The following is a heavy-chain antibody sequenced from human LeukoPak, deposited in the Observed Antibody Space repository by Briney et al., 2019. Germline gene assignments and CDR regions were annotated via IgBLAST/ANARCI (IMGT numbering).Heavy chain of an antibody. Sequence: PSETLSLTCAVYGGSFSGYFWSWIRQPPGKGLEWIGEINHSGSTNYNPSLKSRVTISVDTSKNQFSLKLSSVTAADTAVYYCARSPASGDSGWRLRTSTNSGLFDYWGRGLVVSVSS. CDR3: ARSPASGDSGWRLRTSTNSGLFDY. CDR1: GGSFSGYF. J-gene: IGHJ4*02. V-gene: IGHV4-34*01. D-gene: IGHD6-19*01. CDR2: INHSGST.